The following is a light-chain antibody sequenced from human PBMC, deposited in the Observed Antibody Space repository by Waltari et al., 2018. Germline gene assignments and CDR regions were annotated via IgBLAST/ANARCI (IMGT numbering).Light chain of an antibody. J-gene: IGLJ3*02. CDR2: ENT. Sequence: QSVLTQAPSVSGAPGQRVTISCTAGDSNIASFGFNWYQHLPGSVPKLLIYENTNRPSGVPDRFSGSKSGTSASLAIEGLQPEDEGDYYCQSYDNSLRGSVLFGGGTKVTV. V-gene: IGLV1-40*01. CDR3: QSYDNSLRGSVL. CDR1: DSNIASFG.